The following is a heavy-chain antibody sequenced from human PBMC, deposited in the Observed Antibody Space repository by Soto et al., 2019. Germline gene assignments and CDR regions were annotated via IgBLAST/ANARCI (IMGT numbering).Heavy chain of an antibody. Sequence: QVQLQESGPGLVKPSQTLSLTCTVSGGSISSGDYYWSWIRQPPGKGLEWIGYIYDRGSTYYNSSLKSRVNITLDTSKNQFSLKLTSGTAADTAVYYCARDNGVGPWGQGTLVTVSS. D-gene: IGHD2-8*01. CDR2: IYDRGST. CDR1: GGSISSGDYY. V-gene: IGHV4-30-4*01. J-gene: IGHJ5*02. CDR3: ARDNGVGP.